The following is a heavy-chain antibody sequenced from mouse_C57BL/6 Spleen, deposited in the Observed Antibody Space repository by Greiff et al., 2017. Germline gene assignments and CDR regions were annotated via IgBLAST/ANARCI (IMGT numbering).Heavy chain of an antibody. Sequence: VQLQQPGAELVRPGSSVKLSCKASGYTFTSYWMDWVKQRPGQGLEWIGNIYPSDSETHYNQKFKDKATLTVDKSSSTAYMQLSSLTSEDSAVYYCARGDYGSSHWYFEVWGTGTTVTVSS. J-gene: IGHJ1*03. V-gene: IGHV1-61*01. CDR2: IYPSDSET. CDR3: ARGDYGSSHWYFEV. CDR1: GYTFTSYW. D-gene: IGHD1-1*01.